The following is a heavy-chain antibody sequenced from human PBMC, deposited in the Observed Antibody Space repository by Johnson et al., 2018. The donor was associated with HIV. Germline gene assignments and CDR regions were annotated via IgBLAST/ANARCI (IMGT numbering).Heavy chain of an antibody. Sequence: QVLLVESGGGVVQPGRSLRLSCAASGFTFSSYAMHWVRQAPGKGLEWVAVISDDGSNEYYADSVKGRFAISRDNSKNTLYLQMNSLRTEDTAVYYCARVRGGTGHGAFDIWGQGTMVTVSS. CDR2: ISDDGSNE. CDR3: ARVRGGTGHGAFDI. V-gene: IGHV3-30*09. CDR1: GFTFSSYA. J-gene: IGHJ3*02.